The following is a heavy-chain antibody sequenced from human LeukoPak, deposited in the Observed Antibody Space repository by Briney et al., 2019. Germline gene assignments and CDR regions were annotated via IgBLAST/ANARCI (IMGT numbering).Heavy chain of an antibody. J-gene: IGHJ4*02. CDR1: GGSFSGYY. CDR3: ARGSVRVVRGVTDN. CDR2: INHSGST. Sequence: SETLSLTCAVYGGSFSGYYWSWIRQPPGKGLEWIGEINHSGSTNYNPSLKSRVTIPVDTSKNQFSLKLSSVTAADTAVYYCARGSVRVVRGVTDNWGQGTLVTVSS. D-gene: IGHD3-10*01. V-gene: IGHV4-34*01.